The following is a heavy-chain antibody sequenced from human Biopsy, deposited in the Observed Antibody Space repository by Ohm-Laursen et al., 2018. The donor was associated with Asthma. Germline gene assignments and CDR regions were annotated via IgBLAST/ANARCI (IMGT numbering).Heavy chain of an antibody. V-gene: IGHV3-23*01. CDR2: IRGNDGST. CDR3: AKGFSSTSCYGICYYYVMDV. Sequence: GSLRLSCAASGFTFSSYAMNWVRQAPGKGLEWVSGIRGNDGSTYCADSVKGRFTISRDNFKRTLYLQMNSLRAEDAALYYCAKGFSSTSCYGICYYYVMDVWGQGTTVVVSS. D-gene: IGHD2-2*01. J-gene: IGHJ6*02. CDR1: GFTFSSYA.